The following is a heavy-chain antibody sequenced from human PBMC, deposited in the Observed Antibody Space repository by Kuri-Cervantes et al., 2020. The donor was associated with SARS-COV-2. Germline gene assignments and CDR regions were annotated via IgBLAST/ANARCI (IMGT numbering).Heavy chain of an antibody. CDR1: EFTFSSYV. V-gene: IGHV3-30*18. J-gene: IGHJ4*02. CDR3: TKILYYECRGYYVNY. CDR2: ISYDTRNK. D-gene: IGHD3-22*01. Sequence: GESLKISCAASEFTFSSYVMHWVRQAPGQGLEWVAVISYDTRNKYYADSVKGRFTISRDNSKNTLYLQMNSLRAEDTAVYYCTKILYYECRGYYVNYWGQGTLVTVSS.